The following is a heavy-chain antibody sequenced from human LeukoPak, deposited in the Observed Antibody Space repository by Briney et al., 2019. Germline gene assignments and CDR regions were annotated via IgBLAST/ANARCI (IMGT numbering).Heavy chain of an antibody. Sequence: GGSLRLSCAASEFSVGSNYMTWVRQAPGKGLEWVSSISSSSSYIYYADSVKGRFTISRDNAKNSLYLQMNSLRAEDTAVYYCARRGAVGVLNWFDPWGQGTLVTVSS. D-gene: IGHD1-26*01. V-gene: IGHV3-21*01. CDR1: EFSVGSNY. J-gene: IGHJ5*02. CDR3: ARRGAVGVLNWFDP. CDR2: ISSSSSYI.